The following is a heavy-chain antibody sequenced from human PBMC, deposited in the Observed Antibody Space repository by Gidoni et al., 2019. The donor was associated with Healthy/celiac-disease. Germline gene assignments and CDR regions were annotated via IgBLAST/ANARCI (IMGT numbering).Heavy chain of an antibody. CDR2: IYYSGST. CDR1: GGSISSSSYY. J-gene: IGHJ4*02. D-gene: IGHD6-6*01. CDR3: ARDAKYSSSSGADY. Sequence: QLQLQESGPGLVKPSETLSLTCTVSGGSISSSSYYWGWIRQPPGKGLEWSGSIYYSGSTYYNPSLKSRVTISVDTSKNQFSLKLSSVTAADTAVYYCARDAKYSSSSGADYWGQGTLVTVSS. V-gene: IGHV4-39*07.